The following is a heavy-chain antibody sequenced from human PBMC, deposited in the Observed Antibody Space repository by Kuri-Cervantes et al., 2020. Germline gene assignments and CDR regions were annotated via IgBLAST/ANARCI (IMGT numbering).Heavy chain of an antibody. J-gene: IGHJ4*02. Sequence: SLKISCAASGFTFSSYSMNWVRQAPGKGLEWVSGISWNSGSIDYADSVKGRFTISRDNAKNSLYLQMNSLRAEDTALYYCAKDIGAAGHHGNDYWGQGTLVTVSS. CDR1: GFTFSSYS. CDR2: ISWNSGSI. D-gene: IGHD6-13*01. CDR3: AKDIGAAGHHGNDY. V-gene: IGHV3-9*01.